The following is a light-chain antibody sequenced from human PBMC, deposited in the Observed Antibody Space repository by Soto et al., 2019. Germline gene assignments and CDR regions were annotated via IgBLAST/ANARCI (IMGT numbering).Light chain of an antibody. CDR3: HQYGTAPLT. CDR2: GAS. Sequence: EIVMTQSPATLSVSPGERATLSCRASQSVSSYLAWYQQRPGQPPRLLLYGASTRAAGIPARFSGSGSGTDFTLTISRLEPEDFSVYYCHQYGTAPLTFGPGTKVDIK. J-gene: IGKJ3*01. CDR1: QSVSSY. V-gene: IGKV3-15*01.